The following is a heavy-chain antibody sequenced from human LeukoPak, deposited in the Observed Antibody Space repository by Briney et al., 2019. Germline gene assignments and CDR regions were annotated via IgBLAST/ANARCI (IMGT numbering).Heavy chain of an antibody. Sequence: SETLSLTCTVSGVYLSSYYLSWIQQPPGKGLDWMGRIYGSRSTNYNPSLKSRVTLSVDTSKNQFSLKLSSVTAADTAVYYCAREGSSGTQLNWFDRWGQGTLVTVS. CDR2: IYGSRST. V-gene: IGHV4-59*01. CDR1: GVYLSSYY. J-gene: IGHJ5*02. D-gene: IGHD6-19*01. CDR3: AREGSSGTQLNWFDR.